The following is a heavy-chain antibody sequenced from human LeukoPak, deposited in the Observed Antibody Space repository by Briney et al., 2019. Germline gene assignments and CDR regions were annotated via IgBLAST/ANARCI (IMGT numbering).Heavy chain of an antibody. D-gene: IGHD2-15*01. J-gene: IGHJ6*03. V-gene: IGHV4-34*01. Sequence: PSETLSLTCAVYGGSFSGYYWSWIRQPPGKGLEWIGEFNHSGSTNYNPSLKSRVTISVDTSKNQFSLKLSSVTAADTAVYYCARTTEGYCRGRSCYSYYYYMDVWGKGTTVTVSS. CDR3: ARTTEGYCRGRSCYSYYYYMDV. CDR1: GGSFSGYY. CDR2: FNHSGST.